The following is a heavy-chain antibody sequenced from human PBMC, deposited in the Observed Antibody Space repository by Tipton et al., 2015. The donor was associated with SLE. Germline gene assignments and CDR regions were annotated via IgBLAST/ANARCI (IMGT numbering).Heavy chain of an antibody. D-gene: IGHD2-21*01. Sequence: TLSLTCTVSGGSISSYYWTWIRQPPGKGLEWIGYIYYSGSTDYNPSLESRVTISIDKSKNRFSLRVSSVTAADTAVYYCARGFRPYYFDPGGQGTLVTVSS. CDR2: IYYSGST. CDR3: ARGFRPYYFDP. J-gene: IGHJ4*02. V-gene: IGHV4-59*12. CDR1: GGSISSYY.